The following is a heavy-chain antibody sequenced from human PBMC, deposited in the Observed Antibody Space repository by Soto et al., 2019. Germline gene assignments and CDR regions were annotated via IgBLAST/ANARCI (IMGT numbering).Heavy chain of an antibody. CDR1: GGSISSYY. J-gene: IGHJ6*02. CDR3: ARGAAATTYYYYGMDV. D-gene: IGHD2-15*01. CDR2: IYYSGST. Sequence: SETLSLTCTVSGGSISSYYWSWIRQPPGKGLEWIGYIYYSGSTNYNPSLKSRVTISVDTSKNQFSLKLSSVTAADTAVYYCARGAAATTYYYYGMDVWGQGTTVTVSS. V-gene: IGHV4-59*01.